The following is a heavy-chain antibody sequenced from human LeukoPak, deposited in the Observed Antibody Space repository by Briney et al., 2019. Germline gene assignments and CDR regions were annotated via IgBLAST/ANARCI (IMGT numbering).Heavy chain of an antibody. D-gene: IGHD6-13*01. V-gene: IGHV3-21*01. CDR2: ISSSSSYI. CDR1: GFTFSSYS. CDR3: ARHSSSWYGQYFQH. Sequence: GGSLRLSCAASGFTFSSYSMNWVRQAPGKGLEWVSSISSSSSYIYYADSVKGRFTISRDNAKNSLYLQMNSLRAEDTAVYYCARHSSSWYGQYFQHWGQGTLVTVSS. J-gene: IGHJ1*01.